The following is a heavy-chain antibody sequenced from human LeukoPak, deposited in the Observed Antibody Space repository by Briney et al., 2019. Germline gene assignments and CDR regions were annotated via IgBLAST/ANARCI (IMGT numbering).Heavy chain of an antibody. CDR1: GFTFSSYS. CDR3: ARDHFEYCSSTSCYGGGFDP. Sequence: GGSLRLSCAASGFTFSSYSMHWVRQAPGKGLEWVALTSYDGSNKYYADSVKGRFTISRDNSKNTLYLQMNSLRTEDTAMYYCARDHFEYCSSTSCYGGGFDPWGQGTLVTVSS. D-gene: IGHD2-2*01. V-gene: IGHV3-30-3*01. CDR2: TSYDGSNK. J-gene: IGHJ5*02.